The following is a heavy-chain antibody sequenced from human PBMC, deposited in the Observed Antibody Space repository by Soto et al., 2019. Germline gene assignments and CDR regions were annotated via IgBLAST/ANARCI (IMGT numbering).Heavy chain of an antibody. Sequence: GGSLRLSCAASGFTVSSNYMSWVRQAPGKGLEWVSVIYSGGSTYYADSVKGRFTISRDNSKNTLYLQMNSLRAEDTAVYYCARAPNYYDSSGQFDYWGQGT. J-gene: IGHJ4*02. CDR3: ARAPNYYDSSGQFDY. V-gene: IGHV3-66*01. D-gene: IGHD3-22*01. CDR1: GFTVSSNY. CDR2: IYSGGST.